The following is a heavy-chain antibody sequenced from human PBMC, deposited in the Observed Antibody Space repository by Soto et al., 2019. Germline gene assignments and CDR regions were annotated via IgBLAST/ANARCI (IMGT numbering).Heavy chain of an antibody. CDR2: MNPNRGNT. Sequence: ASVKVSCKASGYTFTSYDINWVRQATGQGLEWMGWMNPNRGNTGYAQKFQGRVTMTRNTSISTAYMELSSLRSEDTAVYYCARGDHYYYYYYMDVWGKGTTVTVSS. V-gene: IGHV1-8*01. J-gene: IGHJ6*03. CDR1: GYTFTSYD. CDR3: ARGDHYYYYYYMDV.